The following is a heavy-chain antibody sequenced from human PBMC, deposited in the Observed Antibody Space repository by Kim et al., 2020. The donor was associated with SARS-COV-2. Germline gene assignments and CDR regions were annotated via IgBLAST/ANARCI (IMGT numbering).Heavy chain of an antibody. Sequence: GGSLRLSCAASGFTFSSYAMSWVRQAPGKGLEWVSAISGSGGSTYYADSVKGRFTISRDNSKNTLYLQMNSLRAEDTAVYYCASCPTYYYDSSGYSPHFDYWGQGTLVTVSS. D-gene: IGHD3-22*01. CDR1: GFTFSSYA. J-gene: IGHJ4*02. CDR3: ASCPTYYYDSSGYSPHFDY. V-gene: IGHV3-23*01. CDR2: ISGSGGST.